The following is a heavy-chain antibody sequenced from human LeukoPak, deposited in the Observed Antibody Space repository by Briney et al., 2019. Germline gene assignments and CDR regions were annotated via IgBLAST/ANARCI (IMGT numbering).Heavy chain of an antibody. J-gene: IGHJ4*02. Sequence: GGSLRLSCAASGFTFSSYAMHWVRQAPGKGLEWVAVISYDGSNKYYADSVKGRFTISRDNSKNTLYLQMNSLRAEDTAVHYCARGTAILDYFDYWGQGTLVTVSS. CDR2: ISYDGSNK. V-gene: IGHV3-30-3*01. D-gene: IGHD2-21*02. CDR1: GFTFSSYA. CDR3: ARGTAILDYFDY.